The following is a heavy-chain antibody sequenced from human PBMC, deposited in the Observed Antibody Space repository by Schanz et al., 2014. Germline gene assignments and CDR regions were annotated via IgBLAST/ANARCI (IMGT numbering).Heavy chain of an antibody. CDR2: VYGSGST. CDR1: GGSISSGGYS. J-gene: IGHJ3*02. D-gene: IGHD2-2*01. V-gene: IGHV4-30-4*07. Sequence: QLQLQESGPGLVKPSQTLSLSCDVSGGSISSGGYSWSWIRQPPGKRLEWIGYVYGSGSTSYKPSLKRRVFISVDRSKNQFSLRLYSVTAADTAVYFCARGYQLFDDAFDIWGQGKMVTVSS. CDR3: ARGYQLFDDAFDI.